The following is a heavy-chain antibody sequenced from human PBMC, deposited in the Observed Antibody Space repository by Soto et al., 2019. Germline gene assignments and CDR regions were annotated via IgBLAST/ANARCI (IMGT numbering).Heavy chain of an antibody. V-gene: IGHV3-23*01. Sequence: EVQLLESGGGLVQPGGSLRLSCAASGFTFSSYAMSWVRQAPGKGLEWVSAISGSGGSTYYADSVKGRFTISRDNSKNTLYLQVNSLRAEDTAVYYCAKDLSPTNLAAAGTWYFDHWGRGTLVTVSS. D-gene: IGHD6-13*01. CDR3: AKDLSPTNLAAAGTWYFDH. CDR1: GFTFSSYA. CDR2: ISGSGGST. J-gene: IGHJ2*01.